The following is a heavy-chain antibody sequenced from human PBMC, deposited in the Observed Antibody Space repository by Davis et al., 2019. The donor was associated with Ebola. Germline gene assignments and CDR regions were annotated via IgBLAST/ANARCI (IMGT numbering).Heavy chain of an antibody. CDR1: GYTFTSYY. CDR2: IIPIFGTA. CDR3: ARDLVVTAYGMDV. J-gene: IGHJ6*02. V-gene: IGHV1-46*01. D-gene: IGHD2-21*02. Sequence: ASVKVSCKASGYTFTSYYMHWVRQAPGQGLEWMGGIIPIFGTANYAQKFQGRVTMTRDTSTSTVYMELSSLRSEDTAVYYCARDLVVTAYGMDVWGQGTTVTVSS.